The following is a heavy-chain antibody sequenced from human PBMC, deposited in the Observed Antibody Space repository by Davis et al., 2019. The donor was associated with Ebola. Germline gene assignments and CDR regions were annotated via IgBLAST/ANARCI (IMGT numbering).Heavy chain of an antibody. J-gene: IGHJ4*02. CDR2: ISYDGSNK. CDR1: GFTFSSYG. D-gene: IGHD2-2*02. Sequence: GGSLRLSCAASGFTFSSYGMHWVRQAPGKGLEWVAVISYDGSNKYYADSVKGRFTISRDNSKNTLYLQMNSLRAEDTAVYYCAREACSSISCYTYYFDYWGQGTLVTVSS. CDR3: AREACSSISCYTYYFDY. V-gene: IGHV3-30*03.